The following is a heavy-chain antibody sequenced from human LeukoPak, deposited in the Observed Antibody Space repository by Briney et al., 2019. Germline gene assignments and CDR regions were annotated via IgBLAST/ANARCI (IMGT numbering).Heavy chain of an antibody. CDR1: GFTFSSYG. D-gene: IGHD3-16*01. V-gene: IGHV3-30*02. J-gene: IGHJ4*02. CDR3: ARDAPDDSALDY. CDR2: IRYDGSNK. Sequence: GGSLRLSCAASGFTFSSYGMHWVRQAPGKGLEWVAFIRYDGSNKYYADSVKGRFTISRDNSKNTLYLQMNSLRAEDTAVYYCARDAPDDSALDYWGQGTLVTVSS.